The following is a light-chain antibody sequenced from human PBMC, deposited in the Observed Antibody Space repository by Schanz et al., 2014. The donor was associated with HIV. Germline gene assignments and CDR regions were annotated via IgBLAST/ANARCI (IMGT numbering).Light chain of an antibody. Sequence: QSALTQPRSVSGSPGQSVTISCTGTSSDVGGYNYVSWYQQHPGKAPKLMVYDVSKRPSGVPDRFSGSKSGNTASLTISGLQAEDEADYYCSSYTSFGTLVFGGGTKLTVL. V-gene: IGLV2-11*01. CDR1: SSDVGGYNY. J-gene: IGLJ3*02. CDR3: SSYTSFGTLV. CDR2: DVS.